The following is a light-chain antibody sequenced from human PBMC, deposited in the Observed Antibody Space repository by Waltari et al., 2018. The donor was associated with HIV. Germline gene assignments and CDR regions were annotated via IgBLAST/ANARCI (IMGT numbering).Light chain of an antibody. J-gene: IGLJ1*01. CDR1: SSDVGAYTY. CDR2: YVS. V-gene: IGLV2-11*01. Sequence: QSALTQPRSVSGSPGQSVTISCTGTSSDVGAYTYVAWYQQHPGKAPKFRIFYVSKRPAGVPDRFSGSKSGNTASLTISGLQAEDEAEYYCCSYGGSDTLYVFGTGTKVIVL. CDR3: CSYGGSDTLYV.